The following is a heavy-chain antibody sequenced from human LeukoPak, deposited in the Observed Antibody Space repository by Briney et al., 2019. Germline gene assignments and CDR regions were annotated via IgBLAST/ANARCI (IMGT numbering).Heavy chain of an antibody. CDR3: ARRFGSGYFDC. CDR2: IYYSGST. V-gene: IGHV4-59*08. D-gene: IGHD3-10*01. CDR1: GGSISSYY. Sequence: SETLSLTCTVSGGSISSYYWSWIRQPPGKGLEWIGYIYYSGSTNYNPSLKSRVTISVDTSKNQFSLKLSSVTAADTAVYYCARRFGSGYFDCWGQGTLVTVSS. J-gene: IGHJ4*02.